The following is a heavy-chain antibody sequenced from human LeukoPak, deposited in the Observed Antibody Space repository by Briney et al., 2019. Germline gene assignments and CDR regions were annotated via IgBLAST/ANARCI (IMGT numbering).Heavy chain of an antibody. D-gene: IGHD3-22*01. J-gene: IGHJ4*02. CDR3: VRNSYDSSGYYDY. Sequence: GGSLRLSCAASGFTFSSYWMHWVRQAPGKGLVWVSRIISDGSNTTYADSVKGRFTISRDNAKNTLYLQMSSLRAEDTAVYYCVRNSYDSSGYYDYWGQGTLVTVSS. CDR1: GFTFSSYW. V-gene: IGHV3-74*01. CDR2: IISDGSNT.